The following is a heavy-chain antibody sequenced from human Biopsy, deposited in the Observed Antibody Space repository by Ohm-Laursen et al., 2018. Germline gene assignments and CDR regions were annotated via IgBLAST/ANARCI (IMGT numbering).Heavy chain of an antibody. D-gene: IGHD3-9*01. CDR2: INPNSGNA. J-gene: IGHJ6*02. V-gene: IGHV1-2*02. Sequence: GSSVKASCKVSGYTFAGYYLHWVRQAPGHGLEWMGWINPNSGNANYAQSFQGRLTVTRDTSITTAYMELTSLTSDDTAIYYCARVPAYPSIDGYYGLDLWGQGTTVIVSS. CDR3: ARVPAYPSIDGYYGLDL. CDR1: GYTFAGYY.